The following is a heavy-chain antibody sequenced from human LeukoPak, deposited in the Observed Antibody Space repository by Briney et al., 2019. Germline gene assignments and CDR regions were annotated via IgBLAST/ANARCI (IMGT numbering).Heavy chain of an antibody. Sequence: PSETLSLTCTVSGGSIGSGGYYWSWIRQHPGKGLEWIGYIYGSGSTYYNPSLKSRVTISVDTSKNQFSLKLTSVTAADTAIYYCARAVAGPMNSGDWGQGTLVTVSS. CDR1: GGSIGSGGYY. J-gene: IGHJ4*02. CDR2: IYGSGST. CDR3: ARAVAGPMNSGD. D-gene: IGHD6-19*01. V-gene: IGHV4-31*03.